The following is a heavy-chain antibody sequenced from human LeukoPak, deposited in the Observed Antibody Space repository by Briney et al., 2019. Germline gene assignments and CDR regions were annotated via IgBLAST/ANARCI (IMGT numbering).Heavy chain of an antibody. D-gene: IGHD1-14*01. V-gene: IGHV1-2*02. CDR1: GYTFTGYY. Sequence: ASVKVSCKASGYTFTGYYMRWVRQAPGQGLEWMGWINPNSGGTNYAQKFQGRVTMTRDTSISTAYMELSRLRSEDTAVYYCARGRNRGAANGRRSYYFDYWGQGTLVTVSS. CDR2: INPNSGGT. J-gene: IGHJ4*02. CDR3: ARGRNRGAANGRRSYYFDY.